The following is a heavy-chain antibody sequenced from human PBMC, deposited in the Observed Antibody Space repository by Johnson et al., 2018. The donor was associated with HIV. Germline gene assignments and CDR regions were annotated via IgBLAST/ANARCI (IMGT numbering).Heavy chain of an antibody. V-gene: IGHV3-9*01. CDR3: VRGSLTDDSFPD. J-gene: IGHJ3*01. CDR2: ISWNSGSI. D-gene: IGHD3-16*01. Sequence: VQLVESGGGLVQPGRSLRLSCAASGFTFDDYAMHWVRHAPGKGLEWVSGISWNSGSIGYGDSGRGRFTISRDNARNTLSLQMYSLTSEDTATYYCVRGSLTDDSFPDWGQGTMVLVSS. CDR1: GFTFDDYA.